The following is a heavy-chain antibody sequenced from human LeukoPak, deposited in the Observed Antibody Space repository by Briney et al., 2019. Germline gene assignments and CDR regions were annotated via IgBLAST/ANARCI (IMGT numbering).Heavy chain of an antibody. D-gene: IGHD3-22*01. CDR3: ERQTYYYDSSGHPYWYFDL. CDR1: GGSFSGYY. V-gene: IGHV4-34*01. J-gene: IGHJ2*01. Sequence: NPSETLSLTCAVYGGSFSGYYWSWIRQPPGKGLEWIGTIYYSGSTYYNPSLKSRLTMSVDTSKNQFSLKLSSVTVADTAIYYCERQTYYYDSSGHPYWYFDLWGRGTLVTVSS. CDR2: IYYSGST.